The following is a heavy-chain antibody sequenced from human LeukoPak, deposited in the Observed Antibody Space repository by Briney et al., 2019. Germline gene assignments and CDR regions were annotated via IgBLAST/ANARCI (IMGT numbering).Heavy chain of an antibody. Sequence: SETLSLTCAVYGGSFSGYYWSWIRQPPGKGLEWIGEINHSGSTNYNPSLKSRVTISVDTSKNQFSLKLSSVTAADTAVYYCARFVSPRVQLKYYDILTGYQEPYYYYYYMDVWGKGTTVTVSS. V-gene: IGHV4-34*01. CDR1: GGSFSGYY. D-gene: IGHD3-9*01. J-gene: IGHJ6*03. CDR2: INHSGST. CDR3: ARFVSPRVQLKYYDILTGYQEPYYYYYYMDV.